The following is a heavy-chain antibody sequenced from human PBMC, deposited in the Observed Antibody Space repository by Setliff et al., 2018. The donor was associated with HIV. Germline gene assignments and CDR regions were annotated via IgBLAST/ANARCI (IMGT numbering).Heavy chain of an antibody. CDR2: ISAYNGHT. V-gene: IGHV1-18*01. D-gene: IGHD5-18*01. J-gene: IGHJ4*01. Sequence: GASVKVSCKASGYIFTSFGVSWVRQAPGQGLEWMGWISAYNGHTKYAQKIQGRVTMTTDTSTSTAYMDLRGLTSDDTAVYYCAREQREVSTYYFDYW. CDR3: AREQREVSTYYFDY. CDR1: GYIFTSFG.